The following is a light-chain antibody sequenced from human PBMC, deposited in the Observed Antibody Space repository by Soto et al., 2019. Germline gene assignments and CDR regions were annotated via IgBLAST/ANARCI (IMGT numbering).Light chain of an antibody. Sequence: DIQMTQPPSSLSASLGNRVTIPCRASQSIRNFLHWYQQEPGKAPKLLIQAASSLRSGVPSRFSGSGSGTDFTLTISSLQPEDFATYYCQQSYSFPRTFGQGTKVEIK. CDR3: QQSYSFPRT. CDR2: AAS. CDR1: QSIRNF. V-gene: IGKV1-39*01. J-gene: IGKJ1*01.